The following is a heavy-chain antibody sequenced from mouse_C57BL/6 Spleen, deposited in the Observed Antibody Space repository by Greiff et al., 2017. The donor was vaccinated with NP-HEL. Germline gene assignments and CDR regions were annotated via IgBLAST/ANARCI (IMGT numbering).Heavy chain of an antibody. CDR3: ARIYYGSSYGDY. CDR2: ISYDGSN. V-gene: IGHV3-6*01. J-gene: IGHJ2*01. Sequence: EVKLQESGPGLVKPSQSLSLTCSVTGYSITSGYYWNWIRQFPGNKLEWMGYISYDGSNNYNPSLKNRISITRDTSKNQFFLKLNSVTTEDTATYYCARIYYGSSYGDYWGQGTTLTVSS. D-gene: IGHD1-1*01. CDR1: GYSITSGYY.